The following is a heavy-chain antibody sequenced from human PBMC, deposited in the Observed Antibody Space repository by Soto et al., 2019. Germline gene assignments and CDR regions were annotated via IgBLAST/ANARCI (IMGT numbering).Heavy chain of an antibody. Sequence: QVQLVQSGAEVKKPGSSVKVSCKASGGTFSSYAISWVRQAPGQGLEWMGGIIPIFGTTNYAQKFQGRVTITADESTSTAYMEMSSLRSEDKAVYYCARTAEAGPPYYYGMDVWGQGTTVTVSS. CDR2: IIPIFGTT. D-gene: IGHD6-13*01. J-gene: IGHJ6*02. CDR3: ARTAEAGPPYYYGMDV. CDR1: GGTFSSYA. V-gene: IGHV1-69*01.